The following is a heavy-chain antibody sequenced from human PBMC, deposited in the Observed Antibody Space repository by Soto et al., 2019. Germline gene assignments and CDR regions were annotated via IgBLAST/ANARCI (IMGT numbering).Heavy chain of an antibody. Sequence: EVQLVESGGGLVQPGGSLRLSCAASGFTFSSYEMNWVRQAPGKGLEWVSYISSSGSTIYYADSVKGRFPISRDNAKNSLYLQMNSLRAEDTAVYYCARDLLSRSWYASWGNYWGQGTLVTVSS. CDR3: ARDLLSRSWYASWGNY. CDR2: ISSSGSTI. CDR1: GFTFSSYE. V-gene: IGHV3-48*03. J-gene: IGHJ4*02. D-gene: IGHD6-13*01.